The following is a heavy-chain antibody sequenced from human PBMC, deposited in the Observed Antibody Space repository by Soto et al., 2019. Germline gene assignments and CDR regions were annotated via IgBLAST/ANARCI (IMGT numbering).Heavy chain of an antibody. V-gene: IGHV1-69*08. D-gene: IGHD2-21*02. CDR1: VDTFSSYI. CDR3: ARRRYCGYDCYHKHYYGMDV. CDR2: VHPVLTTT. J-gene: IGHJ6*02. Sequence: QVQLVQSGAEVKKPGSSVRVSCRSSVDTFSSYIVNWLRLAPGRGLEWMGRVHPVLTTTDYAQNFRGRVTISADRSTNTVDLDLISLRSDDTAVYYCARRRYCGYDCYHKHYYGMDVWGQGALVTVAS.